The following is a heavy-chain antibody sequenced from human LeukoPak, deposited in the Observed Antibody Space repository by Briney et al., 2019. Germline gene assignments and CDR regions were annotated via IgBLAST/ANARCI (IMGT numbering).Heavy chain of an antibody. V-gene: IGHV1-8*01. CDR2: MSPNSGNT. Sequence: GASVKVSCKASGYTFTSYDINWVRQATGQGLEWMGWMSPNSGNTGYAQKFQGRVTMTRNTSISTAYMELSSLRSEDTAMYYCARSSAMVITPFDYWGQGTLVNVSS. CDR1: GYTFTSYD. D-gene: IGHD3-22*01. CDR3: ARSSAMVITPFDY. J-gene: IGHJ4*02.